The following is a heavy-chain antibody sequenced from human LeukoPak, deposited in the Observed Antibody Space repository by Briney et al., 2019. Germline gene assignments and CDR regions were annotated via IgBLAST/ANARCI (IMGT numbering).Heavy chain of an antibody. CDR2: ISYDGSNK. Sequence: GLSLTLSCAASGFTFSSSAMHWVRQAPGKGLEWVAIISYDGSNKYCADSVKGRFTISRDNSRNTLYLQMNSLRAEDTAVYYCARDRSSSWYYFDFDYWSQGTLVTVSS. CDR3: ARDRSSSWYYFDFDY. D-gene: IGHD6-13*01. J-gene: IGHJ4*02. CDR1: GFTFSSSA. V-gene: IGHV3-30-3*01.